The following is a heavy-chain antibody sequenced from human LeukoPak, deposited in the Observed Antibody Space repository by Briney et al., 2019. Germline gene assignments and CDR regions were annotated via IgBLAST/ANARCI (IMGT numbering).Heavy chain of an antibody. Sequence: SETLSLTCAVYGGSFSGYYWSWIRQPPGKGLEWIGEINHSGSTNYNPSLKSRVTISVGTSKNQFSLKLSSVTAADTAVYYCARGAYSSSWLYYYYYGMDVWGQGTTVTVSS. V-gene: IGHV4-34*01. CDR2: INHSGST. CDR3: ARGAYSSSWLYYYYYGMDV. D-gene: IGHD6-13*01. J-gene: IGHJ6*02. CDR1: GGSFSGYY.